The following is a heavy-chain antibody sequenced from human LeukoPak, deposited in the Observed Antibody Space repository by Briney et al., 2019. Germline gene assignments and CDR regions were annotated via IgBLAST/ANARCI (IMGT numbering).Heavy chain of an antibody. J-gene: IGHJ4*02. CDR2: IKQDGSEE. Sequence: GGSLRLSCAASGFTFSSYGMNWVRQSPGKGLEWVANIKQDGSEEYYVDSVKGRFTISRDNDKNSLYLQMNSLRADDTAVYYCARSYYDSSGSHFDSWGQGTLVTVSS. CDR3: ARSYYDSSGSHFDS. V-gene: IGHV3-7*01. D-gene: IGHD3-22*01. CDR1: GFTFSSYG.